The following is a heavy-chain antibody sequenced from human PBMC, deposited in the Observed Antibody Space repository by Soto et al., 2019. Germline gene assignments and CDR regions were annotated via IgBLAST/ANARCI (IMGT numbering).Heavy chain of an antibody. CDR1: GGSISSGGYY. J-gene: IGHJ6*02. CDR2: IYYSGST. Sequence: SETLSLTCTVSGGSISSGGYYWSWIRQHPGKGLEWIGYIYYSGSTYYNPSLKSRVTISVDTSKNQFSLKLSSVTASDTAVYYSARDYEPGSPGDYYYGMDVWGQGTTVTVYS. D-gene: IGHD3-22*01. V-gene: IGHV4-31*03. CDR3: ARDYEPGSPGDYYYGMDV.